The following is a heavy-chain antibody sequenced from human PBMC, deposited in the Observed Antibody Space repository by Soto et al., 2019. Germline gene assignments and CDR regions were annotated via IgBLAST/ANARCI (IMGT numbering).Heavy chain of an antibody. D-gene: IGHD6-19*01. Sequence: QVQLKQWGAGLLKPSETLSLTCTVYGGSFSGYYWMWIRQPPGKGLEWIGEIDHSGSTSYNPSLKARVIMSVDTSKNQLSLRLTSVTAADTSVYYCAQGRRRVPGLAYWGQGTLVSVSS. CDR3: AQGRRRVPGLAY. CDR2: IDHSGST. CDR1: GGSFSGYY. V-gene: IGHV4-34*01. J-gene: IGHJ4*02.